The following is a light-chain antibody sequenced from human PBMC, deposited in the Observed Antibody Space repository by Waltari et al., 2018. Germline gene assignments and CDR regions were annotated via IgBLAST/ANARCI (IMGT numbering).Light chain of an antibody. Sequence: QSVLTQPPSASGTPGQRVTISCSGSSSNIGSNYVYWYQQLPGTAPKLLIYRNNRRPSGVPDRFSGSKSGTSAARAISGLRSEDEAYYYCAAWDDSRSGWVFGGGTKLTVL. CDR2: RNN. CDR3: AAWDDSRSGWV. J-gene: IGLJ3*02. V-gene: IGLV1-47*01. CDR1: SSNIGSNY.